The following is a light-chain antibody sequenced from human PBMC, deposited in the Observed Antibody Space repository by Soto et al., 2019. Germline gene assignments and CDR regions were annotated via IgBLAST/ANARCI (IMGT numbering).Light chain of an antibody. Sequence: QSALTPPASVSGSPGQSITISCTGTSSDVGSYNLVSWYQQHPGKAPKLMIFEGSKRPSGISNRFSGSKSGNTASLTISGLQAEDEADYYCCSYSGSSTWMFGAGTKLTVL. CDR1: SSDVGSYNL. CDR3: CSYSGSSTWM. CDR2: EGS. J-gene: IGLJ3*02. V-gene: IGLV2-23*01.